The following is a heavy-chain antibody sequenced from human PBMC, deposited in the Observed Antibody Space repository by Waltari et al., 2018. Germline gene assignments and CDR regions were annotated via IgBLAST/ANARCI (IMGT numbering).Heavy chain of an antibody. Sequence: EVQLVESGGGLVQPGGSLRRSCAASGFTFSCYWNRGVRQAPGKGLEWVANIKQDGSEKYYVDSVKGRFTISRDNAKNSLYLQMNSLRAEDTAVYYCARESQGYSSGWYLDYWGQGTLVTVSS. V-gene: IGHV3-7*01. CDR1: GFTFSCYW. CDR3: ARESQGYSSGWYLDY. D-gene: IGHD6-19*01. CDR2: IKQDGSEK. J-gene: IGHJ4*02.